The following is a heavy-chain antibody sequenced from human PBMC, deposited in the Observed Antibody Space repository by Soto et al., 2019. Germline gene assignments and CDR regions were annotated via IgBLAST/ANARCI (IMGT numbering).Heavy chain of an antibody. CDR1: GGSIGSYY. Sequence: XXTLSLAFTVSGGSIGSYYWGWIRQPPGKGLEWIGYIYYSGSTNYNPSLKSRVTISVDTSKNQFSLKLSSVTAADTAVYYCARAMGAAGKYDYWGQGTLVTAPQ. CDR2: IYYSGST. CDR3: ARAMGAAGKYDY. J-gene: IGHJ4*02. D-gene: IGHD6-13*01. V-gene: IGHV4-59*01.